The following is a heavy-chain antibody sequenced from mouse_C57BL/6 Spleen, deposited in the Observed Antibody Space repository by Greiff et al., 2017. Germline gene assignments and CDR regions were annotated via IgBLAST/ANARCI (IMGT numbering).Heavy chain of an antibody. CDR1: GYSITSGYY. J-gene: IGHJ1*03. CDR3: ARDYYGHWYFDV. CDR2: ISYDGSN. Sequence: EESGPGLVKPSQSLSLTCSVTGYSITSGYYWNWIRQFPGNKLEWMGYISYDGSNNYNPSLKNRISITRDTSKNQFFLKLNSVTTEDTATYYCARDYYGHWYFDVWGTGTTVTVSS. D-gene: IGHD1-2*01. V-gene: IGHV3-6*01.